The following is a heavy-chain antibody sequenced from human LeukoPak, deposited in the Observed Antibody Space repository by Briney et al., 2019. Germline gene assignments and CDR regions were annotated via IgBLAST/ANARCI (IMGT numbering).Heavy chain of an antibody. V-gene: IGHV4-34*01. D-gene: IGHD4-17*01. CDR1: GGSFNGYY. CDR2: INHSGST. Sequence: SETLSLTCAVYGGSFNGYYWSWICQPPGKGLEWIGEINHSGSTNYNPSLKSRVTISVDRYKNQLSLKLNSVTAADTAVYYCARGEDTVTSTSWWFDPWGQGTLVTVSS. J-gene: IGHJ5*02. CDR3: ARGEDTVTSTSWWFDP.